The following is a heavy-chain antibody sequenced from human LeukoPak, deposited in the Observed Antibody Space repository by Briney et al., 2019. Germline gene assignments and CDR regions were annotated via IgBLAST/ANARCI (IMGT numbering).Heavy chain of an antibody. CDR2: IYTSGST. CDR1: GYSISSGYY. D-gene: IGHD5-24*01. J-gene: IGHJ4*02. V-gene: IGHV4-61*02. CDR3: ARGRGRWRWLQFPDY. Sequence: PSETLSLTCAVSGYSISSGYYWGWIRQPAGKGLEWIGRIYTSGSTNYNPSRTSRVTISVDTSKSQFSPKLSSVTAADTAVYYCARGRGRWRWLQFPDYWGQGTLVTVSS.